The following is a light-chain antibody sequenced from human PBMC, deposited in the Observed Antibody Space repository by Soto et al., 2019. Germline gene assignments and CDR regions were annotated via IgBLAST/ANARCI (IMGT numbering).Light chain of an antibody. Sequence: QSVLTQPPSASGTPGQRVTISCSGSSSNIGSNSVYWYQQLPGTAPKLLIYRNNQRPSGVPDRFSGSKSGTSASLAISGLRSEDEADYYCAAWDDRLSVVFGGGTQLTVL. J-gene: IGLJ2*01. CDR3: AAWDDRLSVV. V-gene: IGLV1-47*01. CDR2: RNN. CDR1: SSNIGSNS.